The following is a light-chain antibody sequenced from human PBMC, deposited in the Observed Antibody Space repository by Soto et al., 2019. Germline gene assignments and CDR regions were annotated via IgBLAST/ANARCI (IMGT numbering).Light chain of an antibody. CDR3: AAWDDSLSGRGVV. CDR1: SSNIGSNY. Sequence: QSVLTQPPSASWTPGQRVTISCSGSSSNIGSNYVYWYQQLPGTAPKLLIYRNNQRPSGVPDRFSGSKSGTSASLAISGLRSEDEADYYCAAWDDSLSGRGVVFGGGTKLTVL. V-gene: IGLV1-47*01. CDR2: RNN. J-gene: IGLJ2*01.